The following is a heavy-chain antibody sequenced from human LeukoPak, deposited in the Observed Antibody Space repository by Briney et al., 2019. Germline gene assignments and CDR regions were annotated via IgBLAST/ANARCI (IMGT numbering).Heavy chain of an antibody. CDR3: ARARNNYDSSGYSALDH. CDR1: GSTFSSYG. D-gene: IGHD3-22*01. Sequence: GGSLRLSCAASGSTFSSYGMHWVRQAPGKGLEWVASIWYDGSNEYYADSVKGRFTISRDNSKSTLFLQMNSLRAEDTAVYYCARARNNYDSSGYSALDHWGQGTLVTASS. J-gene: IGHJ4*02. CDR2: IWYDGSNE. V-gene: IGHV3-33*01.